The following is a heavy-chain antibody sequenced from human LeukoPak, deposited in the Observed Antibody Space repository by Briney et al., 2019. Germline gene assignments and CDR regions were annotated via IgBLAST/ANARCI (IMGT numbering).Heavy chain of an antibody. J-gene: IGHJ4*02. CDR2: ISSSSNYI. D-gene: IGHD5-24*01. Sequence: GGSLRLSCAASEFTFSSYSMNWVRQAPGKGLEWVSSISSSSNYIYYADSMKGRFTISRDNAKNSLYLQMNSLRAEDTAVYFLAREMAAGTFDYWGQGALVTVSS. V-gene: IGHV3-21*01. CDR1: EFTFSSYS. CDR3: AREMAAGTFDY.